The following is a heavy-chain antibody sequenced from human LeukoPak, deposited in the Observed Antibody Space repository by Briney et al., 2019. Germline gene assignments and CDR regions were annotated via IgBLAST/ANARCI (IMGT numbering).Heavy chain of an antibody. CDR1: GFTFSSYS. J-gene: IGHJ2*01. CDR3: ARDMWAPKWYFDL. Sequence: GGSLRLSCAASGFTFSSYSMNWVRQTPGKGPEWVSYISSDDTTIYYADSVKGRFTISRDNAKNSLYLQMNSLRDEDTAVYYCARDMWAPKWYFDLWGRGTLVTVSS. V-gene: IGHV3-48*02. D-gene: IGHD1-26*01. CDR2: ISSDDTTI.